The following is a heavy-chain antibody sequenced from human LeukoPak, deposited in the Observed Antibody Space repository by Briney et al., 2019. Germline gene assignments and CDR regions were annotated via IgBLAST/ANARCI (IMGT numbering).Heavy chain of an antibody. V-gene: IGHV4-39*07. CDR2: IYYSGNT. CDR3: ATDRRVTMVRGVHDVFDI. J-gene: IGHJ3*02. CDR1: GGSISSNSYY. Sequence: SETLSLTCAVSGGSISSNSYYWGWIRQPPGKGLEWIGSIYYSGNTHFNPSLNSRVTILVDTSKNQFSLKLSSVTAADTAIYYCATDRRVTMVRGVHDVFDIWGQGTMVTVSS. D-gene: IGHD3-10*01.